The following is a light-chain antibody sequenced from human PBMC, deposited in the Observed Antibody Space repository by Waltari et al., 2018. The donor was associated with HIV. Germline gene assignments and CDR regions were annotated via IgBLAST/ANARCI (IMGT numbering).Light chain of an antibody. CDR3: CSYAGSYSYVV. CDR1: SSDVGGYND. CDR2: DVN. Sequence: QSALTQPRSVSGSPGQSVTMSCSGTSSDVGGYNDVSWYQQHPGKAPKLMIYDVNKRPPGVPDRFSGSKSGNTASLTISGLQAEDEADYYCCSYAGSYSYVVLGGGTKLTVL. J-gene: IGLJ2*01. V-gene: IGLV2-11*01.